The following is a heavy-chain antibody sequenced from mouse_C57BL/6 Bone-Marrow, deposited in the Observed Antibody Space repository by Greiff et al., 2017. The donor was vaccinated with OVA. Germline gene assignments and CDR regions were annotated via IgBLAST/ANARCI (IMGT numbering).Heavy chain of an antibody. CDR1: GYTFTSYW. D-gene: IGHD2-3*01. V-gene: IGHV1-53*01. J-gene: IGHJ4*01. CDR2: INPSNGGT. Sequence: QVQLQQPGTELVKPGASVKLSCKASGYTFTSYWMHWVKQRPGQGLEWIGNINPSNGGTNYNEKFKSKATLTVDKSSSTAYMQLSSLTSDDSAVYYCARLEDGYSYYCAMDYWGQGTSVTVSS. CDR3: ARLEDGYSYYCAMDY.